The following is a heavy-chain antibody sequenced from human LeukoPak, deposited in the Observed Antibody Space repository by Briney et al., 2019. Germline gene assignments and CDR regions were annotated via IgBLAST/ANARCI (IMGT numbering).Heavy chain of an antibody. CDR1: GFTFSNYW. D-gene: IGHD2-21*02. CDR2: IRRDGSET. V-gene: IGHV3-7*03. J-gene: IGHJ4*02. CDR3: AKDFVVVPGNVNYFDY. Sequence: GGSLRLSCAASGFTFSNYWMTWVRRAPGKGLEWVANIRRDGSETHYVDSVMGRFTISRDDAKNSLYLQMNSLRAEDTAVYYCAKDFVVVPGNVNYFDYWGQGTLVTVSS.